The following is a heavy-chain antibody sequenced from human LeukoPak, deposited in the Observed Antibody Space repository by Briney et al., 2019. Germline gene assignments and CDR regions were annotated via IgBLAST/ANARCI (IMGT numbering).Heavy chain of an antibody. D-gene: IGHD4-17*01. J-gene: IGHJ4*02. CDR3: ARHPPRGDGGLPFDY. Sequence: PSETLSLTCAVYGGSFIGYYWSWIRQPPGKGLEWIGEINHSGSTNYHPSLKSRVTIVVDTSKNHLSLKLSSVTAADTAVYYCARHPPRGDGGLPFDYWGQGTLVTVSS. V-gene: IGHV4-34*01. CDR2: INHSGST. CDR1: GGSFIGYY.